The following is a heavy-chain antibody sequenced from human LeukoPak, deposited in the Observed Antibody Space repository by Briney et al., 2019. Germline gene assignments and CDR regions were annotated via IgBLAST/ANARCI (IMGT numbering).Heavy chain of an antibody. D-gene: IGHD2-2*01. V-gene: IGHV1-2*02. Sequence: ASVKVSFKASGYTFTVYYLHWVRQAPGQGLEWMGWINPNSGGTNYAQKFQGRVTMTRDTSISTAYMELSRLRSDDTAVYYCAVYCGSTTCYAAYDIWGQGTMVTVSS. CDR2: INPNSGGT. CDR3: AVYCGSTTCYAAYDI. CDR1: GYTFTVYY. J-gene: IGHJ3*02.